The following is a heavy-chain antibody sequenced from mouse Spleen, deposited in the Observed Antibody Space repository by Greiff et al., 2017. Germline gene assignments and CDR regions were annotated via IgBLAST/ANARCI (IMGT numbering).Heavy chain of an antibody. CDR1: GYTFTGYW. CDR2: ILPGSGST. V-gene: IGHV1-9*01. Sequence: VQLQQSGAELMKPGASVKLSCKATGYTFTGYWIEWVKQRPGHGLEWIGEILPGSGSTNYNEKFKGKATLTVDKSSSTAYMQLSSLTSEDSAVYYCARGTTVVADNWYFDVWGAGTTVTVSS. J-gene: IGHJ1*01. D-gene: IGHD1-1*01. CDR3: ARGTTVVADNWYFDV.